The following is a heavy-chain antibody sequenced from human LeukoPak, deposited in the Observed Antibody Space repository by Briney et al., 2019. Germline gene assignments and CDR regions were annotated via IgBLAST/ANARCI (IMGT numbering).Heavy chain of an antibody. CDR2: INPNTGAT. Sequence: ASVKVSCKASGYTFTSYDINWVRQATGQGLEWMGRINPNTGATNYEQKFQGRVSVTRDTSISTAYMELTRLTSDDTAVYFCVRGGESSSWSYLDYWGQGPLVTVSS. CDR1: GYTFTSYD. J-gene: IGHJ4*02. CDR3: VRGGESSSWSYLDY. V-gene: IGHV1-2*06. D-gene: IGHD6-13*01.